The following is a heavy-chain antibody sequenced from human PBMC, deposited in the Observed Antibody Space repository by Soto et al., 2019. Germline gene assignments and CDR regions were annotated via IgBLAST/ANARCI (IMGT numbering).Heavy chain of an antibody. CDR3: ATSSVSRLLNHWYFDL. V-gene: IGHV4-39*01. J-gene: IGHJ2*01. CDR2: ISFGVTT. D-gene: IGHD6-6*01. Sequence: QVHLQESGPGLVKPSETLSLTCTVSGSSISSSDYYWGWVRQPPGKGLEWIGSISFGVTTYYNPSLKSRLTISIDTSTNQFSLQLSSVTAADTAVYYCATSSVSRLLNHWYFDLWGRGTLVTVSS. CDR1: GSSISSSDYY.